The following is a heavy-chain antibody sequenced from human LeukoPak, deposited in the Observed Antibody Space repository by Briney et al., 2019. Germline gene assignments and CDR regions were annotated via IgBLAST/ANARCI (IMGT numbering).Heavy chain of an antibody. J-gene: IGHJ4*02. Sequence: GSLRLSCAASGFTFSNTWMNWVGQAPGKGLEWVGRIQSKTDGGATEYAAPVKGRFTISRDDSKTTLYLQMNSLKTEDTAVYYCATLTVRGVINIWGQGTLVTVSS. CDR3: ATLTVRGVINI. D-gene: IGHD3-10*01. CDR1: GFTFSNTW. CDR2: IQSKTDGGAT. V-gene: IGHV3-15*01.